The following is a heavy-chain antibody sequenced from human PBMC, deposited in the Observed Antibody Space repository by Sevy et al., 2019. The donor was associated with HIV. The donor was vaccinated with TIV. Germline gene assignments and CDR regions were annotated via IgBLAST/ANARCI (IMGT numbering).Heavy chain of an antibody. J-gene: IGHJ6*02. CDR3: ARDHRTCSSTSCYNYYYYGMDV. CDR1: GYTFTSYG. CDR2: ISAYNGNT. Sequence: ASVKVSCKASGYTFTSYGNSWVRQAPGQGLEWMGWISAYNGNTNYAQKLQGRVTMTTDTSTSTAYMELRSLRSDDTAVYYCARDHRTCSSTSCYNYYYYGMDVWGQGTTVTVSS. D-gene: IGHD2-2*02. V-gene: IGHV1-18*01.